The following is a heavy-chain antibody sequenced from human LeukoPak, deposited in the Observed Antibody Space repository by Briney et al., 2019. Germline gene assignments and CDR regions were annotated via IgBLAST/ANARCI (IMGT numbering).Heavy chain of an antibody. CDR2: INPNSGGT. CDR1: GYTFTGYY. Sequence: ASVKVSCKASGYTFTGYYMHWVRQAPGQGLEWMGWINPNSGGTNYAQKFQGRVKMTADTSTSTAYMELRSLRSDDTAVYYCARDPGYCSGGSCYAGWYFDLWGRGTLVTVSS. J-gene: IGHJ2*01. V-gene: IGHV1-2*02. D-gene: IGHD2-15*01. CDR3: ARDPGYCSGGSCYAGWYFDL.